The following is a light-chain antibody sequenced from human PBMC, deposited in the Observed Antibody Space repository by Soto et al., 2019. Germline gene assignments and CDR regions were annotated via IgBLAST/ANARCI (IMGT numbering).Light chain of an antibody. CDR2: DTS. Sequence: VLTQSPAILSLSPGERASLSCRASQSVSNYLAWYQQRPGQAPRLLIYDTSKRATGIPPRFSGSGFGSDITLTISSLEPEDFDFYYYHHLSSRAPHTFGGGTKVDIK. CDR3: HHLSSRAPHT. CDR1: QSVSNY. V-gene: IGKV3-11*01. J-gene: IGKJ4*01.